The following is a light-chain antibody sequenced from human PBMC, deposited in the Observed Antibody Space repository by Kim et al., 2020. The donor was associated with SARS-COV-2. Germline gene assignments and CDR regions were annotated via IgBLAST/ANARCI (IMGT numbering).Light chain of an antibody. CDR2: DNN. CDR1: PPNIGGNR. J-gene: IGLJ2*01. V-gene: IGLV1-44*01. Sequence: GHGVTISCSGSPPNIGGNRVHWYQQLSEAAPKLLIYDNNRRPSGVPDRFSGSKSGSSASLAISGVQSDDEADYHCAAWDDSLNGVVFGGGTKVTVL. CDR3: AAWDDSLNGVV.